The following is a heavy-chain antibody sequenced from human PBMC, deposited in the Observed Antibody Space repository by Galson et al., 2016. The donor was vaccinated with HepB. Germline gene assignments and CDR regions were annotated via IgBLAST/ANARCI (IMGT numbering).Heavy chain of an antibody. V-gene: IGHV1-24*01. CDR3: ATSKLTSFYYFDY. D-gene: IGHD2/OR15-2a*01. CDR1: GYTLSDLS. J-gene: IGHJ4*02. Sequence: SVKVSCKVDGYTLSDLSMHWVRQAPGKGFEWIGGFNPEDDTMVYAQKFRGRVTMTEDTSTDTVYMKLSGLRSEDPAVYYCATSKLTSFYYFDYWGQ. CDR2: FNPEDDTM.